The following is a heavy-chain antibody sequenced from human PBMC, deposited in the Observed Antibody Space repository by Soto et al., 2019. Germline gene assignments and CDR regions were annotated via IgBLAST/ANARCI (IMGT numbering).Heavy chain of an antibody. CDR2: IYYSGST. Sequence: SETLSLTCTVSGGSISSSSYYWGWIRQPPGKGLEWIGSIYYSGSTYYNPSLKSRVTISVDTSKNQFSLKLSSVTAADTAVYYCARAEGLGYFDYWGQGTPVTVS. CDR3: ARAEGLGYFDY. J-gene: IGHJ4*02. V-gene: IGHV4-39*07. D-gene: IGHD3-16*01. CDR1: GGSISSSSYY.